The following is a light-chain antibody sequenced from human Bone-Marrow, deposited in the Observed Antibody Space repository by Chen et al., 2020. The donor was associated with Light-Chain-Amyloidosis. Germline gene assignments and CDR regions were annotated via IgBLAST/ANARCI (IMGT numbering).Light chain of an antibody. V-gene: IGLV3-21*03. J-gene: IGLJ3*02. CDR1: NIGSTS. CDR2: DDS. CDR3: QVWDRSSDRPV. Sequence: SYVLTQPSSVSVAPGKTATIACGGNNIGSTSVHWYQQTPGQAPLLVVYDDSDRPSGIPERLSCSNSGNTAALTISRVEAGDEADYYCQVWDRSSDRPVFGGGTKLTVL.